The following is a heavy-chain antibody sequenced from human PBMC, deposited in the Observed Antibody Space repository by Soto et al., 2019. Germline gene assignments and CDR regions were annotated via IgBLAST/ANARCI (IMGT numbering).Heavy chain of an antibody. D-gene: IGHD2-2*01. Sequence: SQTLSLTCVISGDSVSSNSAAWNWIRQSPSRGLEWLGRTYYRSKWYNDYAVSVKSRITINPDTSKNQFSLQLNSVAPEDTAVYYCARVFRYCSSTSCYFSYYYYYGMDVWGQGTTVTVSS. CDR3: ARVFRYCSSTSCYFSYYYYYGMDV. J-gene: IGHJ6*02. V-gene: IGHV6-1*01. CDR1: GDSVSSNSAA. CDR2: TYYRSKWYN.